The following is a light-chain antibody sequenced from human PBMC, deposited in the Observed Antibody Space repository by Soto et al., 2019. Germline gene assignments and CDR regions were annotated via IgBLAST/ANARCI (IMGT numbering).Light chain of an antibody. Sequence: DIVLTQSPGTLSLSPGERATLSCRASQSVSSSYLAWYQQKPGQAPRLLIYGASSRATGIPDRFSGGGSGTDFTLTISRLEPEDFAVYYCQQYGNSPETFGQGTKVEIK. V-gene: IGKV3-20*01. J-gene: IGKJ1*01. CDR1: QSVSSSY. CDR3: QQYGNSPET. CDR2: GAS.